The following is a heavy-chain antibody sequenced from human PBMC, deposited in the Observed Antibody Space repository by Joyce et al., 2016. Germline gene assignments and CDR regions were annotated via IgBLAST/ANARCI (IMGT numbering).Heavy chain of an antibody. V-gene: IGHV3-7*03. J-gene: IGHJ5*02. Sequence: EVYLVESGGGLVQPGGSLRLYCAASGFSFRYFWMDWVRQAPGKGLEWVAQINEDGSEKNYMDSLRGRFTISRDNAKNSVDLQINSLRVEDTAVYYCTRGSGTGWFDPWGQGTLVTVSS. CDR2: INEDGSEK. D-gene: IGHD6-13*01. CDR3: TRGSGTGWFDP. CDR1: GFSFRYFW.